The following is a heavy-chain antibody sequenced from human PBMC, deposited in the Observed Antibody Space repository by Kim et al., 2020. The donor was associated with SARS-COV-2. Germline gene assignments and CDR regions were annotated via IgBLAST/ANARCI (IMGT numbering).Heavy chain of an antibody. CDR2: ISGSGGST. V-gene: IGHV3-23*01. CDR1: GFTFSSYA. D-gene: IGHD3-16*02. CDR3: AKDTLIMITFGGVIDADY. J-gene: IGHJ4*02. Sequence: GGSLRLSCAASGFTFSSYAMSWVRQAPGKGLEWVSAISGSGGSTYYADSVKGRFTISRDNSKNTLYLQMNSLRAEDTAVYYCAKDTLIMITFGGVIDADYWGQGTLVTVSS.